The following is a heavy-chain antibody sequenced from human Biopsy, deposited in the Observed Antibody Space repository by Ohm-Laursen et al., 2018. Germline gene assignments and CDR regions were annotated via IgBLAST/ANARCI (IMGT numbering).Heavy chain of an antibody. CDR1: GFTFSSFA. CDR3: AKFEGDPTPSYYFDY. Sequence: GSLRLSCTASGFTFSSFAMSWVRQAPGKGLEWVAGIYGGGFGTYYADSVKGRFSISRDNSENTLYLHMSSLRAEDTAVYFCAKFEGDPTPSYYFDYWGQGTLVTVSS. D-gene: IGHD3-10*01. J-gene: IGHJ4*02. CDR2: IYGGGFGT. V-gene: IGHV3-23*01.